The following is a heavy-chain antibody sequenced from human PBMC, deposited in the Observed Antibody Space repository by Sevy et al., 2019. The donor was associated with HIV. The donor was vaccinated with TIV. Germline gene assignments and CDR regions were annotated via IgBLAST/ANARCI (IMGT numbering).Heavy chain of an antibody. CDR2: IYYSGST. V-gene: IGHV4-39*01. J-gene: IGHJ4*02. D-gene: IGHD6-19*01. CDR1: GGSISSSSYY. Sequence: SETLSLTCTVSGGSISSSSYYWGWIRQPPGKGLEWIGSIYYSGSTYYNPSLKSRVTISVDTSKNHFSLRLSSVTAADTAVYYCARLTQLSGWYLGFDYWGQGTLVTVSS. CDR3: ARLTQLSGWYLGFDY.